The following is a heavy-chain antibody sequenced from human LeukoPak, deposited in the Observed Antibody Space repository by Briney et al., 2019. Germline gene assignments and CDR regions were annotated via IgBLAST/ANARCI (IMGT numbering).Heavy chain of an antibody. V-gene: IGHV4-4*07. CDR1: NDSISGFY. CDR3: ARVREPLTIFGVVTPNWFDP. D-gene: IGHD3-3*01. Sequence: SETLSLTCTVSNDSISGFYWSWIRQPAGKGLEWIGRIYTSGSTNYNPSLKSRVTMSVDTSKNQFSLKLSSVTAADTAVYYCARVREPLTIFGVVTPNWFDPWGQGTLVTVSS. CDR2: IYTSGST. J-gene: IGHJ5*02.